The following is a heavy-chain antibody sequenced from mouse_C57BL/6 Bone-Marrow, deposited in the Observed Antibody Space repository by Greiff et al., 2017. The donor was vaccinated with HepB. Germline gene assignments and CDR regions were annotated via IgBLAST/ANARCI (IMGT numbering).Heavy chain of an antibody. J-gene: IGHJ2*01. V-gene: IGHV1-64*01. Sequence: QVQLKQPGAELVKPGASVKLSCKASGYTFTSYWMHWVKQRPGQGLEWIGMIHPNSGSTNYNEKFKSKATLTVDKSSSTAYMQLNGLKSEDSAVYNCASTTVVVNWGQGGTLTVSS. CDR3: ASTTVVVN. CDR2: IHPNSGST. CDR1: GYTFTSYW. D-gene: IGHD1-1*01.